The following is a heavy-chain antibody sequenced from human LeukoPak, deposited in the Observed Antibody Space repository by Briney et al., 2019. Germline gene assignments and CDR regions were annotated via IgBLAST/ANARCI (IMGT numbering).Heavy chain of an antibody. CDR1: GFTFSSYG. V-gene: IGHV3-33*01. D-gene: IGHD2-15*01. Sequence: PGGSLRLSCAASGFTFSSYGMHWVRQAPGKGPEWVAVIWYDGSNKYYADSVKGRFTISRDNSKNTLYLQMNSLRAEDTAVYYCARDNHLGYCSGGSCYGHDYWGQGTLVTVSS. J-gene: IGHJ4*02. CDR2: IWYDGSNK. CDR3: ARDNHLGYCSGGSCYGHDY.